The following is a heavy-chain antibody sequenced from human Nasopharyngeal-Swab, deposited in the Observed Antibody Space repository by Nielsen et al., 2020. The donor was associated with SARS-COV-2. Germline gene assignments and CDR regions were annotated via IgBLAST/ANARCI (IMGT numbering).Heavy chain of an antibody. CDR2: IKSKTGGGTT. Sequence: GESLKISCAASGFTFSNAWMSWVRQAPGKGLEWVGRIKSKTGGGTTDYAAPVKGRFTISRDDSKNTVFLQMNSLKTEDTAVYYCTTDLHDYGDYDYWGQGTLVTVSS. J-gene: IGHJ4*02. D-gene: IGHD4-17*01. CDR1: GFTFSNAW. V-gene: IGHV3-15*01. CDR3: TTDLHDYGDYDY.